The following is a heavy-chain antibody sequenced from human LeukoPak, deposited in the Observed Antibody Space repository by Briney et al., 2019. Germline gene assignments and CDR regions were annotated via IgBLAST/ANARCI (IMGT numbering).Heavy chain of an antibody. CDR3: ASLYYDSSGYYDY. V-gene: IGHV3-30-3*01. CDR2: ISYDGSNK. CDR1: GFTFSSYA. J-gene: IGHJ4*02. D-gene: IGHD3-22*01. Sequence: GGSLRLSCAASGFTFSSYAMHWVRQAPGKGLEWVAVISYDGSNKYYADSVKGRFTISRDNSKNTLYLQMNSLRAEDTAVYYCASLYYDSSGYYDYWGQGTLVTVSS.